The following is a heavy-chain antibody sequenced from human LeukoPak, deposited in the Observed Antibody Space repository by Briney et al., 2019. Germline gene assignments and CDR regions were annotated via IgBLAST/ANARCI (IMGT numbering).Heavy chain of an antibody. CDR2: INFSGTT. V-gene: IGHV4-39*07. CDR3: ARIIVVVPAAEPYFDY. Sequence: SSETLSLTCTVSGGSISSSRFFWAWIRQPPGKGLEWIGNINFSGTTYYNPSLKSRVTLSVDPSKNQFSLKLSSVTAADTAVYYCARIIVVVPAAEPYFDYWGQGTLVTVSS. J-gene: IGHJ4*02. CDR1: GGSISSSRFF. D-gene: IGHD2-2*01.